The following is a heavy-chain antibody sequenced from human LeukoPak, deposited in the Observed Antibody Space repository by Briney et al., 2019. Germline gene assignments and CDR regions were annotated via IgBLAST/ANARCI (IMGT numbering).Heavy chain of an antibody. D-gene: IGHD5-18*01. CDR3: ARDGPWGFVYSFVDTAMGIDWWFDP. V-gene: IGHV1-69*13. CDR2: IIPIFGTA. J-gene: IGHJ5*02. CDR1: GGTFSIYA. Sequence: GASVKVSCKASGGTFSIYAISWVRQAPGQGLEWMGGIIPIFGTANYAQKFQGRVTITADESTSTAYMELSSLRSEDTAVYYCARDGPWGFVYSFVDTAMGIDWWFDPWGQGTLVTVSS.